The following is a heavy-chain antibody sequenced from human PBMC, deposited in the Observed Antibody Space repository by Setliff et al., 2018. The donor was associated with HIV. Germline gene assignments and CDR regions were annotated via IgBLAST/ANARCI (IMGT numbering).Heavy chain of an antibody. CDR3: ASGPRRVTTIGYYLDY. Sequence: GESLKISCKGSGYRFTNYWIGWVRQMPGKGLEWMGLIYPGDSDTRYSPSFQGQVTISADRSISTAYLHWSSLKASDSAVFYCASGPRRVTTIGYYLDYWGQGTLVTVSS. V-gene: IGHV5-51*01. CDR2: IYPGDSDT. J-gene: IGHJ4*02. CDR1: GYRFTNYW. D-gene: IGHD4-17*01.